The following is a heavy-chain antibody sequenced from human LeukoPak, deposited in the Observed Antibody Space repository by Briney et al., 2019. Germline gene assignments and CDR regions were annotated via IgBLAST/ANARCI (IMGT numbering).Heavy chain of an antibody. V-gene: IGHV3-23*01. CDR3: ARNQQLGGHSYYYYGMDA. Sequence: GGSLRLSCVGSGFTSIAYALTWARQAPGKGLEWVSGISGDGVTTYYADSVKGRFTISRDNSKNTLYLQMNSLRADDTAIYYCARNQQLGGHSYYYYGMDAWGQGTTVTVSS. CDR2: ISGDGVTT. CDR1: GFTSIAYA. D-gene: IGHD3-16*01. J-gene: IGHJ6*02.